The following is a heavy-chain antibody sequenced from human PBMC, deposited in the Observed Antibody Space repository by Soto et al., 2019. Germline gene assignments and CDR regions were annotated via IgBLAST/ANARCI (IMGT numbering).Heavy chain of an antibody. Sequence: ASVKVSCKASGYTFTSYYMHWVRQAPGQGLEWMGIINPSGGSTSYAQKFQGRVTMTRGXXXXXVXIXLXXXXSEXTAVYYCARVRRSSGYYYGYWGQGTLVTVSS. CDR2: INPSGGST. CDR1: GYTFTSYY. D-gene: IGHD3-22*01. V-gene: IGHV1-46*01. J-gene: IGHJ4*02. CDR3: ARVRRSSGYYYGY.